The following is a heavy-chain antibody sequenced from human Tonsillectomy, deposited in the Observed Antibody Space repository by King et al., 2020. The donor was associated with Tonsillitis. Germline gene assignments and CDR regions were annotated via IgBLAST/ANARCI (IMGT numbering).Heavy chain of an antibody. CDR2: ISGSGGTI. CDR1: GFIFSNYA. V-gene: IGHV3-23*04. CDR3: ARDYYGSDNFYIRXRWFDP. Sequence: VQLVESGGGLVQPGGSLRLSCAASGFIFSNYAMTWVRQAPGKGLEWVSTISGSGGTIYYADSVKGRFTISRDNSKNTLFLQMNSLRAEDTAIYYCARDYYGSDNFYIRXRWFDPWGQGTLVTVSS. J-gene: IGHJ5*02. D-gene: IGHD3-10*01.